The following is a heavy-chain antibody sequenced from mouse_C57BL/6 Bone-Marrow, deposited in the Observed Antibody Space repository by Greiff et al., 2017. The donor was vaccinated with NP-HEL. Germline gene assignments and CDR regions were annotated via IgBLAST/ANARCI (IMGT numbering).Heavy chain of an antibody. CDR1: GYTFTSYG. J-gene: IGHJ2*01. CDR2: IYPRSGNT. V-gene: IGHV1-81*01. CDR3: ARPGSSYPYYFDY. D-gene: IGHD1-1*01. Sequence: VQLQQSGAELARPGASVKLSCKASGYTFTSYGISWVKQRPGQGLEWIGEIYPRSGNTYYNEKFKGKATLTADKSSSTAYMELRSLTSEDSAVYFCARPGSSYPYYFDYWGQGTTLTVSS.